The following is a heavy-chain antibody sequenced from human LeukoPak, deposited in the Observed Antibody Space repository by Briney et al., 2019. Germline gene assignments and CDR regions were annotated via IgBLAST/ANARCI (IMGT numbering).Heavy chain of an antibody. CDR3: AKGSQYYDILTGYSDFDY. D-gene: IGHD3-9*01. CDR2: ISGSGGST. CDR1: GFTFSSYA. J-gene: IGHJ4*02. Sequence: GGSLRLSCAASGFTFSSYAMSWVRQAPGKGLEWVSAISGSGGSTYCADSVKGRFTISRDNSKNTLYLQMNSLRAEDTAVYYCAKGSQYYDILTGYSDFDYWGQGTLVTVSS. V-gene: IGHV3-23*01.